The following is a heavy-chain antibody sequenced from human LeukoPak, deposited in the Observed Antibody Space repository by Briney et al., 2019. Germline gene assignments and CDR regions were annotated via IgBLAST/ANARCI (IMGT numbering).Heavy chain of an antibody. V-gene: IGHV1-46*01. CDR2: TNPSGGST. CDR3: ARGRTNCYGSGSSCFDY. D-gene: IGHD3-10*01. CDR1: GYTFTSYY. J-gene: IGHJ4*02. Sequence: GASVKVSCKASGYTFTSYYMHWVRQAPGQGLEWMGITNPSGGSTSYAQKFQGRVTMTRDTSTSTVYMELSSLRSEDTAVYYCARGRTNCYGSGSSCFDYWGQGTLVTVSS.